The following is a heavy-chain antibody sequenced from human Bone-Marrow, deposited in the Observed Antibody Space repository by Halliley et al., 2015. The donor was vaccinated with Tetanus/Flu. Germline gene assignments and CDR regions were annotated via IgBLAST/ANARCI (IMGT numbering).Heavy chain of an antibody. V-gene: IGHV1-46*01. D-gene: IGHD6-19*01. CDR3: ARVSRIAVAGYGIDV. Sequence: GIINPSGSSTSYAKKFQGRVTMTRETSTSTVYMELRTLRTEATAVYCCARVSRIAVAGYGIDVWGQGTTVTVSS. CDR2: INPSGSST. J-gene: IGHJ6*02.